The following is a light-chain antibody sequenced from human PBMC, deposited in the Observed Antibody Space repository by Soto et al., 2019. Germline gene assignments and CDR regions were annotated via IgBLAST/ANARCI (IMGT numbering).Light chain of an antibody. Sequence: DIQMTHSPSSVSASVGDKVTITCRASQGISHWGAWYQQKPGKAPNLLIYGASSLQSGVPSRFSGSGSGTDFTLTISSLQPADFATYYCQQSNSFPWTFGQGTKVEI. CDR2: GAS. J-gene: IGKJ1*01. CDR1: QGISHW. V-gene: IGKV1-12*01. CDR3: QQSNSFPWT.